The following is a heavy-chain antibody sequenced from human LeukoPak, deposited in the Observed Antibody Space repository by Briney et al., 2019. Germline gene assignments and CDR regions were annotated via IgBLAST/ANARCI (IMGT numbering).Heavy chain of an antibody. J-gene: IGHJ4*02. Sequence: NPSETLSLTCAVYGGSFSGYYWSWIRQPPGKGLEWIGEINHSGSTYYNPSLKSRVTISVDTSKNQFSLKLSSVTAADTAVYYCARLAYYYDSSGYPQPFDYWGQGTLVTVSS. CDR3: ARLAYYYDSSGYPQPFDY. CDR1: GGSFSGYY. CDR2: INHSGST. D-gene: IGHD3-22*01. V-gene: IGHV4-34*01.